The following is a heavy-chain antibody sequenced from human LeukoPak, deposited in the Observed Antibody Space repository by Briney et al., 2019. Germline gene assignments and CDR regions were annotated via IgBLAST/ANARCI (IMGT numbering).Heavy chain of an antibody. Sequence: GGSLRLSCAASGFTFSSYSMNWVRQAPGKGLEWVSSISSSGSYIYYADSVKGRFTISRDNAKNSLYLQMNSLRAEDTAVYYCASEGSSIAAAVSFDYWGQGTLVTVSS. J-gene: IGHJ4*02. CDR1: GFTFSSYS. CDR3: ASEGSSIAAAVSFDY. D-gene: IGHD6-13*01. CDR2: ISSSGSYI. V-gene: IGHV3-21*01.